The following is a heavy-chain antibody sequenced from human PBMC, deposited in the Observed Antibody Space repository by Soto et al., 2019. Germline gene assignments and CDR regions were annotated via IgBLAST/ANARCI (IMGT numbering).Heavy chain of an antibody. CDR3: ARVGDMAYKD. CDR2: ISSSGTTI. D-gene: IGHD3-3*01. Sequence: QVQLVESGGGLVKPGGSLRLSCAASGFTFGDHYMTWIRQAPGKGLEWLSYISSSGTTIYYAESVRGRFTISRDNAKNSLYLQMNSLRVEDSAVYYCARVGDMAYKDWGQGTLVTVSP. J-gene: IGHJ4*02. CDR1: GFTFGDHY. V-gene: IGHV3-11*01.